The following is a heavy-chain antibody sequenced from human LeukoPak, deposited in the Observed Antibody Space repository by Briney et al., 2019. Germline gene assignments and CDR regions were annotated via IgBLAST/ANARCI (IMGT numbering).Heavy chain of an antibody. J-gene: IGHJ4*02. CDR1: GFSFSSYG. CDR3: ARDGGHYLDSRGYYGYFGY. D-gene: IGHD3-22*01. CDR2: IAKDGSNK. V-gene: IGHV3-30*03. Sequence: GSLRLSCAASGFSFSSYGIHWVRQAPGKRLEWVAFIAKDGSNKYYADSVKGRFTISRDNSRNTLDLQMNSLRSEDTAVYFCARDGGHYLDSRGYYGYFGYWGQGALVTVSS.